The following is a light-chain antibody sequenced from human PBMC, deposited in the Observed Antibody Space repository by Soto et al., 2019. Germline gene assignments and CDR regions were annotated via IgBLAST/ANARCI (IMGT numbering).Light chain of an antibody. J-gene: IGLJ1*01. CDR2: EVN. Sequence: QSALTQPASVSGSPGQSITISCAGTGSDVGAYNLVSWYQQHPGKAPKPIICEVNTRPSGISNRFSGSKSGDTASLTISGLQAEDEADYFCCSYAGTVAYVFGTVTKVTVL. CDR1: GSDVGAYNL. V-gene: IGLV2-23*02. CDR3: CSYAGTVAYV.